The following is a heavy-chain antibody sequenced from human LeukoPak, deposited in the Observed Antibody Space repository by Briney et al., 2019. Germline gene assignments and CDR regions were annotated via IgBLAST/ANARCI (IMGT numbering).Heavy chain of an antibody. CDR3: ARTYTAGENWFDP. V-gene: IGHV1-69*13. Sequence: ASVKVSCKASGGTFISYAISWVRQAPGQGVEWMGGIIPIFGTANYAQKFQGRVTITAVESTSTAYMELSSLRSEDTAVYYCARTYTAGENWFDPWGQGTLVTVSS. J-gene: IGHJ5*02. D-gene: IGHD6-13*01. CDR2: IIPIFGTA. CDR1: GGTFISYA.